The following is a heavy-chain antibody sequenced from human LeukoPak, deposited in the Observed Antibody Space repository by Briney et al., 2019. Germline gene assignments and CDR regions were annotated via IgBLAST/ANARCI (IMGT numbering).Heavy chain of an antibody. V-gene: IGHV4-59*02. J-gene: IGHJ1*01. Sequence: SETLSLTCSVSGGSVGSNYWSWVRQPPGKGLEWIGYISYSGDTKYNPSLKSRLSMSVDTSKDQCSLMLTSVTAADTAVYYCARGSGWYPHWGQGTLVTVSS. D-gene: IGHD6-19*01. CDR3: ARGSGWYPH. CDR1: GGSVGSNY. CDR2: ISYSGDT.